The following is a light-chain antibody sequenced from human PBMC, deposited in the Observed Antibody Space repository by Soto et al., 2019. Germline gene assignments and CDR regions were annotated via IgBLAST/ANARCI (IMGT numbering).Light chain of an antibody. J-gene: IGLJ1*01. CDR1: SSDVGGYDY. CDR3: SSHTSGSTRV. CDR2: EVT. V-gene: IGLV2-14*01. Sequence: SVLTQPASVSGSPGQSIAISRTGTSSDVGGYDYVSWYQQQPDKAPKLMIYEVTKRPSGVSNRFSGSKSGNTASLTISGLQAEDEADYYCSSHTSGSTRVFGTGTKVT.